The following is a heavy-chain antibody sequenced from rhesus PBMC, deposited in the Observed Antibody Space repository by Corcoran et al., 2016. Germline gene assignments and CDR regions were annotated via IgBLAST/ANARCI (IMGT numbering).Heavy chain of an antibody. J-gene: IGHJ5-2*02. CDR2: IGSGGST. D-gene: IGHD6-25*01. CDR3: ARVAAAAFNV. V-gene: IGHV4-160*01. CDR1: GGSVSGYW. Sequence: QVQLQQWGEGFVKPSETLSLTCAVYGGSVSGYWWGWIRQPPGKGLEWIGRIGSGGSTNSNPTLKSRVTISLDTSKNQFSLKLSSVTAADTAVYYCARVAAAAFNVWGRGVLVTVSS.